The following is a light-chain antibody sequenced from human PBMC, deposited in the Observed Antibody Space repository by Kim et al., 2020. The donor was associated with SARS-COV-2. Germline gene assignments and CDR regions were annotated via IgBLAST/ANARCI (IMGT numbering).Light chain of an antibody. CDR1: EKK. CDR3: QPWDSSTHKYV. CDR2: QAN. V-gene: IGLV3-1*01. Sequence: EKKNSWYQQKPGQDPVVDIYQANQRTSGNPERFSGSNAVNTDTLTISETQAMDTADYYCQPWDSSTHKYV. J-gene: IGLJ1*01.